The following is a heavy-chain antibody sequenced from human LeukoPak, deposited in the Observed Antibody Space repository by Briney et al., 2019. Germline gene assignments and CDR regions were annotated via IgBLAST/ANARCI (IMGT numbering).Heavy chain of an antibody. CDR1: GFTFSSSA. V-gene: IGHV3-23*01. CDR2: ISGGGGST. D-gene: IGHD3-22*01. J-gene: IGHJ1*01. Sequence: QPGGSLRLSCAASGFTFSSSAMKWVRQAPGKGLEWVSAISGGGGSTFYADSVKGRFTISRDNSKNTLYLQMNNLRAEDTAVYYCATGMENYDSSGYYSYFHHWGQGTLVTVSS. CDR3: ATGMENYDSSGYYSYFHH.